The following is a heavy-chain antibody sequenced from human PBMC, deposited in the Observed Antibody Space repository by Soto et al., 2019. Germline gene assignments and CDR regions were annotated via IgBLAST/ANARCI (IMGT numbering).Heavy chain of an antibody. J-gene: IGHJ4*02. CDR1: GFTFGNYW. CDR2: INGGGGRT. V-gene: IGHV3-23*01. D-gene: IGHD6-19*01. Sequence: GGSLRLSCAASGFTFGNYWMTWVRQAPGKGLEWVATINGGGGRTYYLDSVRGRFTVSRDNSKNTLYLQMNSLRAEDTAVYYCAKATAYSSGDFDYWGQGTLVTLSS. CDR3: AKATAYSSGDFDY.